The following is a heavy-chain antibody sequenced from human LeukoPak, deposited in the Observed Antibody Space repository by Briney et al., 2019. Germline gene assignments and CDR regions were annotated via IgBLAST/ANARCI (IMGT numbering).Heavy chain of an antibody. V-gene: IGHV1-69*01. J-gene: IGHJ4*02. CDR1: GGTFINYA. CDR2: IIPIFGTA. CDR3: ARGDSSSWSCDY. Sequence: SVTVSCKASGGTFINYAISWVRQAPGQGLEWMGGIIPIFGTANYAQKFQGRVTITADESTSTAYMELSSLRSEDTAVYYCARGDSSSWSCDYWGQGALVTVSS. D-gene: IGHD6-13*01.